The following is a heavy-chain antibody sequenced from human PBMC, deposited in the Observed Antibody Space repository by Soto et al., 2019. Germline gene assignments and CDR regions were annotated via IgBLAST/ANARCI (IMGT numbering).Heavy chain of an antibody. CDR1: GGSFSGYY. D-gene: IGHD6-6*01. CDR3: ARGGVVGARGGYYMDV. Sequence: SETLSLTCAVYGGSFSGYYWSWIRQPPGKGLEWIGEINHSGSTNYNPSLKSRVTISVDTSKNQFSLKLSSVTAADTAVYYCARGGVVGARGGYYMDVWGKGTTVTVSS. CDR2: INHSGST. V-gene: IGHV4-34*01. J-gene: IGHJ6*03.